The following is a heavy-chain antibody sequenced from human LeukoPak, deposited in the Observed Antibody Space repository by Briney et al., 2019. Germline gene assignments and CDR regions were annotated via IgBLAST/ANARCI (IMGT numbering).Heavy chain of an antibody. D-gene: IGHD2-15*01. CDR2: INHSGST. CDR1: GGSFSGYY. J-gene: IGHJ4*02. V-gene: IGHV4-34*01. CDR3: ARGPGLVVAATGDFDY. Sequence: PSETLSLTCAVYGGSFSGYYWSWIRQPPGKGLEWIGEINHSGSTNYNPSLKSRVTISVDTSKNQFSLKLSSVTAADTAVYYCARGPGLVVAATGDFDYWGQGTLVTVSS.